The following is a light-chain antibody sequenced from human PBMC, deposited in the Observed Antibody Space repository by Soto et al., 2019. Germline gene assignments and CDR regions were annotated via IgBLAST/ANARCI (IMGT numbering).Light chain of an antibody. CDR2: DDS. Sequence: SYELTQPPSVSVAPGETGRITCGRNNIGSKSVHWYQQKPGQAPVLDVYDDSDRPSGIPERFSGSNSGNTATLTISRVEAGDEAAYYCQVWDISSDHYASVPGTKVPVL. J-gene: IGLJ1*01. CDR1: NIGSKS. CDR3: QVWDISSDHYA. V-gene: IGLV3-21*02.